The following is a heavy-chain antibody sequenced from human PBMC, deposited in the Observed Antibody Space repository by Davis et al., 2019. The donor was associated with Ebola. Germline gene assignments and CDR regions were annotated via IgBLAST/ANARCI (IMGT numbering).Heavy chain of an antibody. Sequence: GESLKTFCKGSGYSFTSYWISWVRQMPGKGLEWMGRIDPSDSYTNYSPSFQGHVTILADKSIRTAYLQWSSLKASDTAMYYCARPLDYSYPGGMDVWGQGTTVTVSS. CDR2: IDPSDSYT. J-gene: IGHJ6*02. D-gene: IGHD4-11*01. V-gene: IGHV5-10-1*01. CDR3: ARPLDYSYPGGMDV. CDR1: GYSFTSYW.